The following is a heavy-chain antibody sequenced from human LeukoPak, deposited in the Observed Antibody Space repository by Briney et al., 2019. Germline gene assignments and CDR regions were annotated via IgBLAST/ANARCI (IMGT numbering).Heavy chain of an antibody. CDR3: ARVCSGGSCYLDY. D-gene: IGHD2-15*01. CDR1: GGSISSYY. Sequence: PSETLSLTCTVSGGSISSYYWSWIRQPPGKGLEWIGSIYYSGSTYYNPSLKSRVTISVDTSKNQFSLKLSSVTAADTAVYYYARVCSGGSCYLDYWGQGTLVTVSS. J-gene: IGHJ4*02. CDR2: IYYSGST. V-gene: IGHV4-39*07.